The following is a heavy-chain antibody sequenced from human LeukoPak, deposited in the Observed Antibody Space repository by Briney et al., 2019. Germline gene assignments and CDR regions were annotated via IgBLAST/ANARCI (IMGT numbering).Heavy chain of an antibody. CDR2: MNPNSGNT. CDR3: VLVLVDWFDP. J-gene: IGHJ5*02. CDR1: GYTFTSYD. V-gene: IGHV1-18*01. Sequence: GASVKVSCKASGYTFTSYDINWVRQATGQGLEWMGWMNPNSGNTNYAQKLQGRVTMTTDTSTSTAYMELRSLRSDDTAVYYCVLVLVDWFDPWGQGTLVTVSS. D-gene: IGHD2-8*02.